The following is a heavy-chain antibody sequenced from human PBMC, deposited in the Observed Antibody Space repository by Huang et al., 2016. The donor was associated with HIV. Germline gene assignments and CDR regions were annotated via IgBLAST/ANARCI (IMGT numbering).Heavy chain of an antibody. CDR2: IIPSFGTA. J-gene: IGHJ5*02. CDR3: ARTAYSYGFRQGYNWFDP. D-gene: IGHD5-18*01. CDR1: GGTFSSYA. Sequence: QVLLVQSGAEVRKPGSSVKVSCTAFGGTFSSYAISWVRQAPGQGLEWMGWIIPSFGTANYTQKFQGIVTITVDESTNTGYMELTRLTSEDTAVYYCARTAYSYGFRQGYNWFDPWGQGTPVTVSS. V-gene: IGHV1-69*13.